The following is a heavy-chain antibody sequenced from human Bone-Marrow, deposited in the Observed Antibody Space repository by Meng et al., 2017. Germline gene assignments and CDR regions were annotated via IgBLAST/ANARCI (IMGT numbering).Heavy chain of an antibody. CDR3: ATKLKTTVVTPVDY. CDR2: ISSSSSYI. J-gene: IGHJ4*02. Sequence: GESLKISCAASGFTFSSYWMSWVRQAPGKGLEWVSSISSSSSYIYYADSVKGRFTISRDNAKNSLYLQMNSLRAEDTAVYYCATKLKTTVVTPVDYWGQGTLVTVSS. CDR1: GFTFSSYW. D-gene: IGHD4-23*01. V-gene: IGHV3-21*01.